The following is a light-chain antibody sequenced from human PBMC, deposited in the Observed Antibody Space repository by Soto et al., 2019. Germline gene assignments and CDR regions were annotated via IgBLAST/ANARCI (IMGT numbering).Light chain of an antibody. V-gene: IGKV1-13*02. CDR1: QGISSA. Sequence: AIQLTQSPSSLSASVGDRVTITCRASQGISSALAWYRQKPGKAPKVLIYDASNLESGVPSRFSGSGSGTEFTLTISSLQPEDFATYYCQQFNSYPLTFGPGTKVDIK. CDR3: QQFNSYPLT. CDR2: DAS. J-gene: IGKJ3*01.